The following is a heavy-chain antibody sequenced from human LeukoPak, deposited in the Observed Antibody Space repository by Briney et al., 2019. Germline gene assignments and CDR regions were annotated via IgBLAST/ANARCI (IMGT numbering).Heavy chain of an antibody. J-gene: IGHJ4*02. Sequence: GGSLRLSCAASGFTFSGSAMHWVRQSSGKGLEWVGRIRSKANSYATAYAASVKGRFTISRDDSKNTAYLQMNSLKTEDTAVYYCTREGYYYDSSGYQDYWGQGTLVTVSS. CDR3: TREGYYYDSSGYQDY. V-gene: IGHV3-73*01. D-gene: IGHD3-22*01. CDR2: IRSKANSYAT. CDR1: GFTFSGSA.